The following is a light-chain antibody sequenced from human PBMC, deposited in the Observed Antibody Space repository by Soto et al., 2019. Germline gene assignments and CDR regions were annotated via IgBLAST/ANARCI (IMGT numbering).Light chain of an antibody. J-gene: IGLJ2*01. V-gene: IGLV3-21*02. CDR3: QVWDSSSDHVV. Sequence: SYELPQPPSVSVAPGQTARLTCGGNNIGSKSVHWYQQKPGQAPVLVVYDDSDRPSGIPERFSGSNSGNTATLTISRVEAGDEADYYCQVWDSSSDHVVFGGGTKVTVL. CDR2: DDS. CDR1: NIGSKS.